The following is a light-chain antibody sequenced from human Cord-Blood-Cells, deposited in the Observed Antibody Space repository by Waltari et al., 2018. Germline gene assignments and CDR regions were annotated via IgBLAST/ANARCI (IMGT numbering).Light chain of an antibody. CDR2: DAS. CDR1: QSVSSY. CDR3: QQRSNWPPFT. Sequence: EIVLTQSHATLSLSPGETATLSCRASQSVSSYLAWYQQKPGQAPRLLIYDASNRATGIPARFSGSGSGTDFTLTISSLEPEDFAVYYCQQRSNWPPFTFGPGTKVEIK. V-gene: IGKV3-11*01. J-gene: IGKJ3*01.